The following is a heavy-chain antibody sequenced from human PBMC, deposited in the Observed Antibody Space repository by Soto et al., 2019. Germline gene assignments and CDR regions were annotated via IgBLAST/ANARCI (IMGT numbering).Heavy chain of an antibody. CDR3: AKDEPSYSSARGYYNYGMDG. V-gene: IGHV3-30*18. CDR2: ISYEGSNK. J-gene: IGHJ6*02. D-gene: IGHD6-25*01. Sequence: QVQLVESGGGVVQPGRSLRLSCAASGFTFSSYGMHWVRQAPGKGLEWVADISYEGSNKYYADSVKGRFTIYRDNSKNTLYMQMNSLKAKGTALYYSAKDEPSYSSARGYYNYGMDGWGQGTTVTVSS. CDR1: GFTFSSYG.